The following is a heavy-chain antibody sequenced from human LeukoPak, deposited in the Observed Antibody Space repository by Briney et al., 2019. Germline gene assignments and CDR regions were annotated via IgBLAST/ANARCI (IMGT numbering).Heavy chain of an antibody. D-gene: IGHD4-17*01. V-gene: IGHV3-23*01. CDR2: ISGSGGST. CDR1: GFTFRSYA. J-gene: IGHJ4*02. Sequence: GGSLRLSCAASGFTFRSYAMGWVRQAPGKGLEWVSAISGSGGSTYYADSVKGRFTISRDNPKNTLYLQMNSLRVEDTAVYYCAKATSVTTLFDYWGQGTLVTVSS. CDR3: AKATSVTTLFDY.